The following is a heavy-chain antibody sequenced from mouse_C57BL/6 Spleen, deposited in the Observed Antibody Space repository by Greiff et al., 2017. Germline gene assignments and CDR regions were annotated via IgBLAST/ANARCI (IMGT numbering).Heavy chain of an antibody. Sequence: EVMLVESGGGLVKPGGSLKLSCAASGFTFSSYAMSWVRQTPEKRLEWVATISDGGSYTYYPDNVKGRFTISRDNAKNNLYLQMSHLKSEDTAMYYCARGDYGSSYAMDYWGQGTSVTVSS. J-gene: IGHJ4*01. CDR1: GFTFSSYA. CDR2: ISDGGSYT. CDR3: ARGDYGSSYAMDY. V-gene: IGHV5-4*03. D-gene: IGHD1-1*01.